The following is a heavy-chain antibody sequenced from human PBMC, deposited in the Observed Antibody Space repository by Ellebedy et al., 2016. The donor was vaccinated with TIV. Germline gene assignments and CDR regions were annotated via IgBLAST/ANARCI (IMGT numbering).Heavy chain of an antibody. Sequence: PGGSLRLSCAASGFSFSSYGMHWVRQSPGKGLEWMAFIWYDWTDESYAESVEGRFSISRDNSKNTLYLHMKSLRAEDTAIYYCARDSRGRWTPFDHWGQGTVVAVSS. V-gene: IGHV3-33*01. CDR2: IWYDWTDE. D-gene: IGHD4-23*01. CDR3: ARDSRGRWTPFDH. J-gene: IGHJ4*02. CDR1: GFSFSSYG.